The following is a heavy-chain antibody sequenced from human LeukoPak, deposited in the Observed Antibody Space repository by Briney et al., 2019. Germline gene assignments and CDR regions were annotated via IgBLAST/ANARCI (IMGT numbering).Heavy chain of an antibody. Sequence: PGGSLTLSCAASGFTLGDYYMSWVRQAPGKGLEWVTYISNNRGSATYYADSVKGRLTSSRDIAKNSLYLHMNSLRADDTAVYYCARDFRNKGMDVWGQGTTVTVSS. CDR3: ARDFRNKGMDV. J-gene: IGHJ6*02. D-gene: IGHD2/OR15-2a*01. CDR1: GFTLGDYY. CDR2: ISNNRGSAT. V-gene: IGHV3-11*01.